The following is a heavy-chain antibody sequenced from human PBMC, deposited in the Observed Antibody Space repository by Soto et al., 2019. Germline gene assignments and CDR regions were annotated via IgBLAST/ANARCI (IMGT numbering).Heavy chain of an antibody. D-gene: IGHD1-26*01. V-gene: IGHV1-18*01. CDR3: ARAARDFSGSYAIH. Sequence: QVQLVQSGAEVKKPGASVKASCKTSGYNFTNYGITWVRQAPGQGLEWMGWISASNGDTKYAQNIQGRVTMTTDTSTTTASMELRSLRSDDTAVYYCARAARDFSGSYAIHWGQGPVVTVSS. CDR2: ISASNGDT. CDR1: GYNFTNYG. J-gene: IGHJ4*02.